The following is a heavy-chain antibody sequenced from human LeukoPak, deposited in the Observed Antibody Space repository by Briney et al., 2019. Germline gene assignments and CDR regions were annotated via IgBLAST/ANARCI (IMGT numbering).Heavy chain of an antibody. Sequence: GGSLRLSCVASGFPLRSNVLKWVPQAPGKGLEWVSVSGTYGRTQYADSVKGRFTISRDSSKNTQYLQINSLRVEYTAVYYCARGMDGYGPDAFDIWGQGTMVTVSS. CDR2: SGTYGRT. CDR1: GFPLRSNV. V-gene: IGHV3-23*01. CDR3: ARGMDGYGPDAFDI. J-gene: IGHJ3*02. D-gene: IGHD5-24*01.